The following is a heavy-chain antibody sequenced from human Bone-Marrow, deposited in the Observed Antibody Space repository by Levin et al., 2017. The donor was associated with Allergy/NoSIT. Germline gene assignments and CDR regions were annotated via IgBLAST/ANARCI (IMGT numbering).Heavy chain of an antibody. D-gene: IGHD3-9*01. Sequence: PGGSLRLSCAVSGDPIISNNWWTWVRQPPGKGLEWIGEIFHSGSVFYNPSLQSRITLSVDKSKNQFALEVTSVTAADTAVYYCTRRKYEILTGYGYYYYGMDVWGQGTTVTVSS. J-gene: IGHJ6*02. CDR3: TRRKYEILTGYGYYYYGMDV. V-gene: IGHV4-4*02. CDR1: GDPIISNNW. CDR2: IFHSGSV.